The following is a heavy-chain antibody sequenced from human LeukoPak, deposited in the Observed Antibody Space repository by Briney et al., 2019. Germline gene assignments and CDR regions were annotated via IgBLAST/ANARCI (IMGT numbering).Heavy chain of an antibody. CDR1: GFAFSTFA. D-gene: IGHD1-26*01. CDR2: INGSGGST. Sequence: GGSLRLSCAASGFAFSTFAMSWVRQAPGKGLDWVSSINGSGGSTYYADSVKGRFTISRDSSKNTLYLQMNSLRAEDTAVYYCAKGVGTNKGGYYFDYWGQGTPVTVSS. V-gene: IGHV3-23*01. J-gene: IGHJ4*02. CDR3: AKGVGTNKGGYYFDY.